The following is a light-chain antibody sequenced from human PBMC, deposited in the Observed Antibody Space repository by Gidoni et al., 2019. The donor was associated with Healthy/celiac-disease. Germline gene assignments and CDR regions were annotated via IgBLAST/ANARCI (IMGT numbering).Light chain of an antibody. Sequence: HSVLTQPPSSFGTPVQSVTISCSGSSSNIGSNTVNWYQQLPGTAPKLLIYSNNQRPSGVPARFSGSKSGTSASLAISGLQSEDEADYYCAAWDDSLNGHVVFGGGTKLTVL. CDR2: SNN. CDR1: SSNIGSNT. V-gene: IGLV1-44*01. J-gene: IGLJ2*01. CDR3: AAWDDSLNGHVV.